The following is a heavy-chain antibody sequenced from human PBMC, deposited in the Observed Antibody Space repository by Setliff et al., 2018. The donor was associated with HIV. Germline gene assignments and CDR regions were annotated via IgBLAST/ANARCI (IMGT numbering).Heavy chain of an antibody. V-gene: IGHV1-69-2*01. J-gene: IGHJ4*02. CDR2: LDPEAGET. Sequence: ASVKVSCKASGYTFTDYYVHWVQQAPGKGLEWMGRLDPEAGETIYAENFQGRVTITADPSTDNSYMELISLRSDDTAVYYCATDRSMRAFDYWGQGTLVTVSS. CDR1: GYTFTDYY. CDR3: ATDRSMRAFDY.